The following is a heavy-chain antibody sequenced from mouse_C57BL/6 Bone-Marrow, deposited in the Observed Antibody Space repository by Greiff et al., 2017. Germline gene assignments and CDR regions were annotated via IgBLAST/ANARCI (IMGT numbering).Heavy chain of an antibody. V-gene: IGHV5-4*01. Sequence: EVQLVESGGGLVKPGGSLKLSCAASGFTFSSYAMSWVRQTPEKRLEWVATISDGGSYTYYPDNVKGRFTISRDNAKNNLYLQMSHLKSEDTAMYYCARDRLTGTNFDVWGTGTTVTVSS. D-gene: IGHD4-1*01. CDR3: ARDRLTGTNFDV. CDR1: GFTFSSYA. J-gene: IGHJ1*03. CDR2: ISDGGSYT.